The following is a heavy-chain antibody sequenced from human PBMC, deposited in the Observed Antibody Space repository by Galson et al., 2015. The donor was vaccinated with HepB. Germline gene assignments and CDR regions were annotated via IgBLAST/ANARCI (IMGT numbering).Heavy chain of an antibody. CDR3: AREDIRFLEWLGCYSDL. V-gene: IGHV3-21*06. CDR1: GFTFRSYS. D-gene: IGHD3-3*01. Sequence: SLRLSCAGSGFTFRSYSINWVRQTPGKGLEWVSSIDSKGEYRNYADSVKGRFTISRDNAKNSVYLQVNSLRAEDTALYYCAREDIRFLEWLGCYSDLWGRCTLVTVSS. J-gene: IGHJ2*01. CDR2: IDSKGEYR.